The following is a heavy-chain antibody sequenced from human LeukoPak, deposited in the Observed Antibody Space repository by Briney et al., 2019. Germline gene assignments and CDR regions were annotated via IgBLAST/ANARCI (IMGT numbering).Heavy chain of an antibody. D-gene: IGHD2-2*01. CDR1: GSAFSSYW. CDR3: ARVMGRYCSSTSCYVDY. CDR2: INSDGSST. V-gene: IGHV3-74*01. J-gene: IGHJ4*02. Sequence: GGSLRLSCAASGSAFSSYWMHWVRQAPGKGLVWVSRINSDGSSTNYADSVKGRFSISRDNSKNTLYLQMNSLRAEDTAVYYCARVMGRYCSSTSCYVDYWGQGTLVTVSS.